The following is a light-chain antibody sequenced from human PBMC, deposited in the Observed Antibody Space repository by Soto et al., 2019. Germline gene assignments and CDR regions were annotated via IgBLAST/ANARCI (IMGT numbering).Light chain of an antibody. CDR1: QSISSY. Sequence: DIQMTQSPSSLSASVGDRVTITCRASQSISSYLNWYQQKLEKAPRLLIYAASTLQSGVPSRFSGSASGTDFTLTISSLQPEDFATYYCQQSFNTPGTFGQGTKLEIK. J-gene: IGKJ2*01. CDR3: QQSFNTPGT. V-gene: IGKV1-39*01. CDR2: AAS.